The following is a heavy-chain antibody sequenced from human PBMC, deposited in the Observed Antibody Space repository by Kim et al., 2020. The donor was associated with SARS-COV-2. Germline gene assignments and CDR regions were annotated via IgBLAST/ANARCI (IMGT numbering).Heavy chain of an antibody. D-gene: IGHD3-10*01. CDR3: ARQRGSYGMDV. J-gene: IGHJ6*02. Sequence: YTNYSPSFQGHVTISADKSISTAYLQWSSLKASDTAMYYCARQRGSYGMDVWGQWTTVTVSS. CDR2: YT. V-gene: IGHV5-10-1*01.